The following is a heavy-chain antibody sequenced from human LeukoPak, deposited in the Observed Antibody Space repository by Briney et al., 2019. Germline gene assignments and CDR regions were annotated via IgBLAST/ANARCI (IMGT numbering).Heavy chain of an antibody. J-gene: IGHJ4*02. Sequence: ASVKVSCKASGYTFTSYGISWVRQAPGQGLEWMGWISAYNGNTNYAQKLQGRVTMTTDTSTSTAYMELRSLRSDDTAVYYCAREAVRPEYQGNQYYYDSYYFDYWGQGTLVTVSS. CDR3: AREAVRPEYQGNQYYYDSYYFDY. CDR1: GYTFTSYG. CDR2: ISAYNGNT. D-gene: IGHD3-10*01. V-gene: IGHV1-18*01.